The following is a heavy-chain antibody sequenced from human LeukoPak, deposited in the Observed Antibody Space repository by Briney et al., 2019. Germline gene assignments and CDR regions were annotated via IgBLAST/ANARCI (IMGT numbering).Heavy chain of an antibody. D-gene: IGHD3-9*01. J-gene: IGHJ6*02. CDR3: ARGYGYIRCFDWLPPNGMDV. CDR2: INHSGST. Sequence: SETLSLTCAVYGGSFSGYYWSWIRQPPGKGLEWIGEINHSGSTNYNPSLKSRVTISVDTSKNQFSLKLSSVTAADTAVYYCARGYGYIRCFDWLPPNGMDVWGQGTTVTVSS. CDR1: GGSFSGYY. V-gene: IGHV4-34*01.